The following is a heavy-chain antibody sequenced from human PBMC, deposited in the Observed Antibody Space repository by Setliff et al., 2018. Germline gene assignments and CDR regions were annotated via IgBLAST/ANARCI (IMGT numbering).Heavy chain of an antibody. CDR3: AAKRSDFGELSPFDY. J-gene: IGHJ4*02. CDR1: GSTFSSYA. V-gene: IGHV3-23*01. Sequence: LRLSCAGSGSTFSSYAMSWVRQAPGKGLEWVSLISGSGAITDYADSVKGRFTISRDNSKNTLSLQMNGLRAEDTAVYYCAAKRSDFGELSPFDYWGQGTLVTVSS. D-gene: IGHD3-10*01. CDR2: ISGSGAIT.